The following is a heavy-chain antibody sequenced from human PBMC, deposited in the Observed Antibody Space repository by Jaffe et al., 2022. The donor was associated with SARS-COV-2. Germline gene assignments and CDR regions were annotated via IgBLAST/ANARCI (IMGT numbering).Heavy chain of an antibody. V-gene: IGHV1-2*04. CDR1: GYTFTDYY. CDR3: ARVTGDYRDY. Sequence: QVQLVQSGAEVKKPEASVKVSCKASGYTFTDYYIHWVRQAPGQGLEWMGRINPNSGDTNYAQKFQGWVTMTRDTSISTAYMELSRLRSNDTAVYYCARVTGDYRDYWGQGTLVTVSS. J-gene: IGHJ4*02. D-gene: IGHD4-17*01. CDR2: INPNSGDT.